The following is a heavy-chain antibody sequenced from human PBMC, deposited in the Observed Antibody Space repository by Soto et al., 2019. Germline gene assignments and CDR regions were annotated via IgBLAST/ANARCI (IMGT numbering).Heavy chain of an antibody. V-gene: IGHV4-31*03. D-gene: IGHD2-8*01. Sequence: QVQLQESGPGLVKPSQTLSVTCTVSGGSVSSDDYSWSWIRQHPGKGLEWIGYIRDSGSTYYNPSLXXRVTRSVDTSKNQSSLRLRSVTAADTAVYYCARAMANYFDYWGQGTLVTASS. CDR1: GGSVSSDDYS. CDR2: IRDSGST. CDR3: ARAMANYFDY. J-gene: IGHJ4*02.